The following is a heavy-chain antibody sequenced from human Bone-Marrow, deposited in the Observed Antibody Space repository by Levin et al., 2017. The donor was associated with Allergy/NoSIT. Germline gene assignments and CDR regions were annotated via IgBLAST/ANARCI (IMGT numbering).Heavy chain of an antibody. Sequence: PGGSLRLSCVASGFTFDEAAMHWVRQAPGKGLEWLSTISWNSDVIGYADSVKGRFTISRDNARNSLYLQMNSLRAEDTALYYCAKDIGLLPRYGMDVWGQGTTVTVSS. CDR2: ISWNSDVI. J-gene: IGHJ6*02. V-gene: IGHV3-9*01. CDR1: GFTFDEAA. D-gene: IGHD3-10*01. CDR3: AKDIGLLPRYGMDV.